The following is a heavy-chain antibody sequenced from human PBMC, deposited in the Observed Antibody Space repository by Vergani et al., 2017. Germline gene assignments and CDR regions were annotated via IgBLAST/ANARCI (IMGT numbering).Heavy chain of an antibody. V-gene: IGHV3-23*01. Sequence: EVQLLESGGGLVQPGGSLRLSCAASGFTFSSYAMSWVRQAPGKGLEWVSAISGSGGSTYYADSVKGRFTISRDNSKNTLYLQMNSLRAEDTAVYYCAKSPLYYYGSGSSATTRSYYGMDVWGQGTTVTVSS. D-gene: IGHD3-10*01. J-gene: IGHJ6*02. CDR2: ISGSGGST. CDR3: AKSPLYYYGSGSSATTRSYYGMDV. CDR1: GFTFSSYA.